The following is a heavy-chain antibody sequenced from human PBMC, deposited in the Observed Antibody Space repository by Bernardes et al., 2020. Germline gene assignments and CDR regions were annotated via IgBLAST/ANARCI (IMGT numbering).Heavy chain of an antibody. CDR2: ISGSGGST. CDR1: GFTFSSYA. D-gene: IGHD3-10*01. Sequence: GGSLRLSCAACGFTFSSYAMSWVRQAPGKGLEWVSAISGSGGSTYYADSVKGRFTISRDNSKNTLYLQMNSLRAEDTAVYYCAKELVRGGYYYGSGNENYFDYWGQGTLVTVSS. CDR3: AKELVRGGYYYGSGNENYFDY. J-gene: IGHJ4*02. V-gene: IGHV3-23*01.